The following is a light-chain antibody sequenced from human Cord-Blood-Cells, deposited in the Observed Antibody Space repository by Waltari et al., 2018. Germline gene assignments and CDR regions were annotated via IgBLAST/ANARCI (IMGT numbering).Light chain of an antibody. J-gene: IGKJ2*01. CDR2: AAS. CDR3: QQSYSTPYT. V-gene: IGKV1-39*01. Sequence: DIQMTQSPSSLSASVGDRVTITCRASQSISSYLNWYQQKPGKAPKLPIYAASSLQSGVPTRFSGRGSGTDFTLNISSLQTENFATYYCQQSYSTPYTFGQGTKLEIK. CDR1: QSISSY.